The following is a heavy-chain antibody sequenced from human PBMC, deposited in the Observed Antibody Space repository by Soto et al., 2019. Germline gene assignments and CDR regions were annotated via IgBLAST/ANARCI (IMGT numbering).Heavy chain of an antibody. Sequence: QVQLQESGPGLVKPSQTLSLTCTVSGGSISSGDYYWSWIRQPPGKGLEWIGYIYYSGSTYYNPSLKSRVTISVDTSKNHFSLKLSSATAADTAVYYCATIKLGSNRLHYWGQGTLVTVSS. CDR1: GGSISSGDYY. CDR2: IYYSGST. V-gene: IGHV4-30-4*01. D-gene: IGHD3-10*01. CDR3: ATIKLGSNRLHY. J-gene: IGHJ4*02.